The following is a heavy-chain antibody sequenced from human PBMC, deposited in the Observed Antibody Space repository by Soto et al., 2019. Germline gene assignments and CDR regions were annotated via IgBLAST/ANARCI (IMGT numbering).Heavy chain of an antibody. CDR2: ISGSGDAT. CDR3: ADPLPAATHYDYYDMDI. V-gene: IGHV3-23*01. D-gene: IGHD2-2*01. J-gene: IGHJ6*02. CDR1: GFTFTYYS. Sequence: EVQLLESGGGLVQPGGSLRLSCVASGFTFTYYSMSWVRQAPGKGLEWVSHISGSGDATYYADSVKGRFTISRDNFKNTLYLQMSSLRADDTAVYYCADPLPAATHYDYYDMDIWGQRTTVTVSS.